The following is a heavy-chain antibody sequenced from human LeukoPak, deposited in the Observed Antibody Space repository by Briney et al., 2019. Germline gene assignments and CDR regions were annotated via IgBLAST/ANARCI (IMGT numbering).Heavy chain of an antibody. CDR2: IKQDGSEK. Sequence: GGSLRLSCAASGFTFSSYGMHWVRQAPGKGLEWVANIKQDGSEKYYVDSVKGRFTISRDNAKNSLYLQMNSLKASDTAMYYCARLGWEQCRSGSCYSGAFDIWGQGTMVTVSS. CDR3: ARLGWEQCRSGSCYSGAFDI. J-gene: IGHJ3*02. CDR1: GFTFSSYG. V-gene: IGHV3-7*03. D-gene: IGHD2-15*01.